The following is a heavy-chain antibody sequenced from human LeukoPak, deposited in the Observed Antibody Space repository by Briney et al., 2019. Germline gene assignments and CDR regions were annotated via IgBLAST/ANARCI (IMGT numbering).Heavy chain of an antibody. CDR2: IFSSGST. Sequence: SETLSLTCTVSGGSITNNYWSWLRQPPGKGLEWVGYIFSSGSTNYNPSLKSRITISVDTSKNQFSLKLTAVTAADTAVYYCARRGGSESYYYFDYWGHGTLVTVSS. J-gene: IGHJ4*01. V-gene: IGHV4-59*08. D-gene: IGHD3-10*01. CDR3: ARRGGSESYYYFDY. CDR1: GGSITNNY.